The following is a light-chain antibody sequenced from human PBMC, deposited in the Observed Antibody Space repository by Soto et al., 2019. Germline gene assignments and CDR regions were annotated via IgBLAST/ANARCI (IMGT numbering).Light chain of an antibody. J-gene: IGKJ4*01. CDR3: QQYNNWPLT. Sequence: EIVMTQSPATLSVSPGERATLYSRASQSVSSNLAWYQQKPGQAPRLLIYGASTRATGIPARFSGSGSGTEFTLTISSLQSEDFAVYYCQQYNNWPLTCGGGTKGDIK. CDR1: QSVSSN. V-gene: IGKV3-15*01. CDR2: GAS.